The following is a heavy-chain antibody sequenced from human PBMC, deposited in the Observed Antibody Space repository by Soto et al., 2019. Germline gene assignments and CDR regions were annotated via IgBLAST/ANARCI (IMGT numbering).Heavy chain of an antibody. CDR2: INAGNGNT. CDR1: GYTFTSYA. V-gene: IGHV1-3*01. Sequence: ASVKVSCKASGYTFTSYAMHWVRRAPGQRLEWMGWINAGNGNTKYSQKFQGRVTITRDTSASTAYMELSSLRSEDTAVYYCARFPGYCSSTSCPLGYYGMDVWGQGTTVTVSS. D-gene: IGHD2-2*01. CDR3: ARFPGYCSSTSCPLGYYGMDV. J-gene: IGHJ6*02.